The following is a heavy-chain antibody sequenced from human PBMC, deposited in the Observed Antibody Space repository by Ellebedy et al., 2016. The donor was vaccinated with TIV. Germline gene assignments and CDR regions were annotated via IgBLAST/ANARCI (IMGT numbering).Heavy chain of an antibody. Sequence: GESLKISCAASGFTFSSYSMNWVRQAPGKGLEWVSSISSSSSYIYYADSVKGRFTISRDNAKNSLYLQMNSLRAEDTAVYYCVRGEIAARRRSFDYWGQGTLVTVSS. D-gene: IGHD6-6*01. V-gene: IGHV3-21*01. J-gene: IGHJ4*02. CDR1: GFTFSSYS. CDR2: ISSSSSYI. CDR3: VRGEIAARRRSFDY.